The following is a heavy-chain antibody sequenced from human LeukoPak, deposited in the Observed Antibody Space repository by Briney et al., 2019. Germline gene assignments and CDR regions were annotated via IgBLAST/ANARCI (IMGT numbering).Heavy chain of an antibody. CDR1: GYTFTSYY. J-gene: IGHJ4*02. CDR3: ASDSVGQLLLG. Sequence: ASVKLSYKASGYTFTSYYMHWVRQAPGQGLEWMGIINPSGGSTSYAQKFQGRVTMTRDTSTSTVYMELSSLRSEDTAVYYCASDSVGQLLLGWGQGTLVTVSS. CDR2: INPSGGST. D-gene: IGHD2-2*01. V-gene: IGHV1-46*01.